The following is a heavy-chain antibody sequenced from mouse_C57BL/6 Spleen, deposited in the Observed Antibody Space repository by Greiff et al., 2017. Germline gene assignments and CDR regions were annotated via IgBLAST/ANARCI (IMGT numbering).Heavy chain of an antibody. Sequence: DVKLVESGGGLVKPGGSLKLSCAASGFTFSSYAMSWVRQTPEKRLEWVATISDGGSYTYYPDNVKGRFTISRDNAKNNLYLQMSHLKYEDTAMYYCARDYYYGSSPFAYWGQGTLVTVSA. J-gene: IGHJ3*01. V-gene: IGHV5-4*01. CDR1: GFTFSSYA. CDR2: ISDGGSYT. CDR3: ARDYYYGSSPFAY. D-gene: IGHD1-1*01.